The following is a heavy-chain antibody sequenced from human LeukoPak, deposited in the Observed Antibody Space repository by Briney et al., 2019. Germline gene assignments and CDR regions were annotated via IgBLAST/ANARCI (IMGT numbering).Heavy chain of an antibody. D-gene: IGHD3-9*01. Sequence: GGPLRLSCAASGFTFSSYVMHWVRQAPGKGLEWVAIISYDGSNEYYADSLKGRFTISRDNSKNALYLQMNSLRVEDTAVYYCARDGRLATFDYWGQGTLVTVSS. J-gene: IGHJ4*02. CDR2: ISYDGSNE. CDR1: GFTFSSYV. V-gene: IGHV3-30*04. CDR3: ARDGRLATFDY.